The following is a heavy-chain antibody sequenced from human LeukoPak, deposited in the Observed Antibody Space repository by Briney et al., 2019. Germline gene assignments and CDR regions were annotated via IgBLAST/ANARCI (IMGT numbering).Heavy chain of an antibody. J-gene: IGHJ4*02. V-gene: IGHV4-59*01. CDR3: ARWSPTPDY. Sequence: ASETLSLTCTVSGGSINSYYWSWIPQPPGKGLEWIGYIYYSGSTDYNPSLKSRVTISVDTSKNQFSLKLSSVTAADTAVYYCARWSPTPDYWGQGTLVTVSS. D-gene: IGHD1-26*01. CDR1: GGSINSYY. CDR2: IYYSGST.